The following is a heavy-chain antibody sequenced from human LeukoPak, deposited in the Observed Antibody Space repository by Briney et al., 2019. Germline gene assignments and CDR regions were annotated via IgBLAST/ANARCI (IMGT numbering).Heavy chain of an antibody. CDR3: ARERYSSSWYHFDY. V-gene: IGHV6-1*01. CDR1: GDSVSSNSAA. J-gene: IGHJ4*02. Sequence: SQTLSLTCAIYGDSVSSNSAAWNWIRQSPSRGREWLGMTYDRYKWYNDYAVSVKSRITINPDTSKNQFSLQLNSVTPEYTAVYYCARERYSSSWYHFDYWGQGTLVTVSS. CDR2: TYDRYKWYN. D-gene: IGHD6-13*01.